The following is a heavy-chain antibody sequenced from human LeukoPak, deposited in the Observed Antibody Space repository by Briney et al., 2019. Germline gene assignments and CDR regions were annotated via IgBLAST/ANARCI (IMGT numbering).Heavy chain of an antibody. Sequence: GGSLRLSCAASGFTVSSNYMSWVRQAPGKGLEWVSVIYSGGSTYYADSVKGRFTISRDNSKNTLYLQMNSLRAEDTAVYYCANRGLDKYDFWSGYLIGYWGQGTLVTVSS. V-gene: IGHV3-66*01. CDR1: GFTVSSNY. D-gene: IGHD3-3*01. J-gene: IGHJ4*02. CDR2: IYSGGST. CDR3: ANRGLDKYDFWSGYLIGY.